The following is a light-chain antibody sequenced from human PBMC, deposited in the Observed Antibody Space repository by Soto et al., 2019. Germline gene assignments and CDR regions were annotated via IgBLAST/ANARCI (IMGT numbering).Light chain of an antibody. J-gene: IGKJ1*01. CDR1: QSISSW. Sequence: DIQMTQSPSTLSASVGDRVTITCRASQSISSWLAWYQQKPGKAPKLLIYDASSLESGVPSRFSDSGSGTEFTLTISSLHPYDFATYYCQQYNSYRTFGQGTKVEIK. V-gene: IGKV1-5*01. CDR3: QQYNSYRT. CDR2: DAS.